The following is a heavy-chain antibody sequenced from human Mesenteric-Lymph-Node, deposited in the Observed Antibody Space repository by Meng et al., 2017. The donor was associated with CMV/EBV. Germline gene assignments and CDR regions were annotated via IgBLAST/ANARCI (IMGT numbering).Heavy chain of an antibody. J-gene: IGHJ4*02. D-gene: IGHD3-10*01. Sequence: SSVKVSCKASGGTFSNYAINWVRQAPGQGLEWMGGIIPVFGSANYAQKFQGRVTITTDESTSTAYMELSSLRSEDTAIYYCARGDRKFWFGELDYWGQGTLVTVSS. CDR2: IIPVFGSA. V-gene: IGHV1-69*05. CDR1: GGTFSNYA. CDR3: ARGDRKFWFGELDY.